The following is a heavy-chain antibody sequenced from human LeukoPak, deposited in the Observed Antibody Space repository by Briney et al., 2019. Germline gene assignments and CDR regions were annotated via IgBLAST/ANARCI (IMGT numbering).Heavy chain of an antibody. Sequence: SVKVSCKASGGTFSSYAISWVRQAPGQGLEWMGRIIPIFGTANYAQKFQGRVTITTDESTSTAYMELSGLRSEDTAVYYCASFSATVTDFDYWGQGTLVTVSS. CDR2: IIPIFGTA. CDR1: GGTFSSYA. D-gene: IGHD4-17*01. V-gene: IGHV1-69*05. CDR3: ASFSATVTDFDY. J-gene: IGHJ4*02.